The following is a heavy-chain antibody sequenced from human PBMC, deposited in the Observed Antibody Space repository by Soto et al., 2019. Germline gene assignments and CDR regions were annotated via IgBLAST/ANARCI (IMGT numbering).Heavy chain of an antibody. J-gene: IGHJ6*02. CDR2: IYPGDSDT. D-gene: IGHD1-1*01. V-gene: IGHV5-51*01. CDR3: ARRPGNWEYYYYGMDV. Sequence: PGESLKISCKGSGYSFTSYWIGWVRQVPGKGLEWMGIIYPGDSDTRYSPSFQGQVTISADKSISTAYLQWSSLKASDTAMYYCARRPGNWEYYYYGMDVWGQGTTVTVSS. CDR1: GYSFTSYW.